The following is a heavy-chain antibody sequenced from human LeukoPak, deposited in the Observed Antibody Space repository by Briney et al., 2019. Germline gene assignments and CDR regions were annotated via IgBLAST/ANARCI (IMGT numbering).Heavy chain of an antibody. CDR1: GGSISSYY. Sequence: PSETLSLTCTVSGGSISSYYWSWIRQPPGKGLEWIGYIYYSGSTNYNPSLKSRVTISVDTSKNQFSLKLSSVTAADTAVYYCASQGWLQLQPFDYWGQGTLVTVSS. J-gene: IGHJ4*02. V-gene: IGHV4-59*01. D-gene: IGHD5-24*01. CDR2: IYYSGST. CDR3: ASQGWLQLQPFDY.